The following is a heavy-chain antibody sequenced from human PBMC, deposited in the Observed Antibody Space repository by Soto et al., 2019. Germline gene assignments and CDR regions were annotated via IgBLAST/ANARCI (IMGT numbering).Heavy chain of an antibody. CDR3: ARDKQAHCTNGVCRY. D-gene: IGHD2-8*01. Sequence: SVKVSCKASGGTFSSYAISWVRQVPGQGLEWMGGIIPIFGTANYAQKFQGRVTITADESTSTAYMELSSLRSEDTAVYYCARDKQAHCTNGVCRYWGQGTLVTVSS. J-gene: IGHJ4*02. V-gene: IGHV1-69*13. CDR2: IIPIFGTA. CDR1: GGTFSSYA.